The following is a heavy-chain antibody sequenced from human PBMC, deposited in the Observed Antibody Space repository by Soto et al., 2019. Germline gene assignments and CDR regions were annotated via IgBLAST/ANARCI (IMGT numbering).Heavy chain of an antibody. Sequence: TLSLTCTVSGGSISSGGYYWSWIRQHRGRGLEWLGYIYYSGSTYYNPSRKSRVTISVDTSKNQFSLKLSSVTAADTAVSSGAREEDYGSGTDNWGQGTLVTVSS. CDR1: GGSISSGGYY. D-gene: IGHD3-10*01. V-gene: IGHV4-31*03. CDR3: AREEDYGSGTDN. CDR2: IYYSGST. J-gene: IGHJ4*02.